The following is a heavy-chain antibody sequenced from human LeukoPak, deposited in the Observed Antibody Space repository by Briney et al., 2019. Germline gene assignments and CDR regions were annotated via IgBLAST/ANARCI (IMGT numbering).Heavy chain of an antibody. CDR2: INPNSGGT. CDR1: GYTFTGYY. D-gene: IGHD1-7*01. CDR3: ARVFELTGTTGGDY. Sequence: ASVKVSCKASGYTFTGYYMHWVRQAPGQGLGWMGWINPNSGGTNYAQKFQGRVTMTRDTSISTAYMELSRLRSDDTAVYYCARVFELTGTTGGDYWGQGTLVTVSS. J-gene: IGHJ4*02. V-gene: IGHV1-2*02.